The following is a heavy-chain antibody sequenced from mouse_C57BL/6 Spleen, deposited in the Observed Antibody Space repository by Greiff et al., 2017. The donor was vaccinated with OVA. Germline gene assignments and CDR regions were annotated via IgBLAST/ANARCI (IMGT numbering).Heavy chain of an antibody. Sequence: EADGGLVQPKGSLKLSCAASGFSFNTYAMNWVRQAPGKGLEWVARIRSKSNNYATYYADSVKDRFTISRDDSESMLYLQMNNLKTEDTAMYYCVRHETGDYWGQGTTLTVSS. CDR2: IRSKSNNYAT. J-gene: IGHJ2*01. V-gene: IGHV10-1*01. CDR1: GFSFNTYA. CDR3: VRHETGDY. D-gene: IGHD3-1*01.